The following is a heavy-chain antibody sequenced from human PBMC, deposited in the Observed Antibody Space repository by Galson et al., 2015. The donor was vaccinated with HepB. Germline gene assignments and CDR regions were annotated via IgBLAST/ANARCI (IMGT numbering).Heavy chain of an antibody. D-gene: IGHD6-19*01. CDR2: ISSSSSTI. CDR1: GFTFSSYS. V-gene: IGHV3-48*02. Sequence: SLRLSCAASGFTFSSYSMNWVRQAPGKGLEWVSYISSSSSTIYYADSVKGRFTISRDNAKNSLYLQMNSLRDEDTAVYYCARDLSGWYDFWFDPWGQGTLVTVSS. CDR3: ARDLSGWYDFWFDP. J-gene: IGHJ5*02.